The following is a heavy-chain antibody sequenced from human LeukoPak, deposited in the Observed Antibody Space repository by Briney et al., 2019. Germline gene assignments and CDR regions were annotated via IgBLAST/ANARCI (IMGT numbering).Heavy chain of an antibody. J-gene: IGHJ6*03. CDR3: AVGMLGYCSSTSCYVDYYYYMGV. CDR2: IIPIFGTA. V-gene: IGHV1-69*05. D-gene: IGHD2-2*01. Sequence: GSSVKVSCKASGGTFSSYAISWVRQAPGQGLEWMGGIIPIFGTANYAQKFQGRVTITTDESTSTAYMELSSLRSEDTAVYYCAVGMLGYCSSTSCYVDYYYYMGVWGKGTTVTVSS. CDR1: GGTFSSYA.